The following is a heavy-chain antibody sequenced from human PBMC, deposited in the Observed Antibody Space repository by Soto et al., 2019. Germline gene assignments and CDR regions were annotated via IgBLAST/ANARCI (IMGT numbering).Heavy chain of an antibody. CDR1: GGSISSGGYY. CDR3: ARDSALRIAAAGSFDY. J-gene: IGHJ4*02. Sequence: QVQLQESGPGLVKPTQTLSLTCTVSGGSISSGGYYWSWIRQHPGKGLEWIGYIYYSGSTYYNPSLKSRVTISVDTSKNQFSLKLSSVTAADTAVYYCARDSALRIAAAGSFDYWGQGTLVTVSS. D-gene: IGHD6-13*01. CDR2: IYYSGST. V-gene: IGHV4-31*03.